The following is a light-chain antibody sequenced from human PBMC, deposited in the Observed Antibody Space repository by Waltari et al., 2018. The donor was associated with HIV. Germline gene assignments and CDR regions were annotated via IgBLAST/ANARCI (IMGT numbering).Light chain of an antibody. J-gene: IGKJ2*01. CDR3: QQYNSYPYT. CDR2: KAS. Sequence: DIQMTQSPSTLSASVGDRVTITCRASQSINSWLAWYQQKPGKAPKLLIYKASSLESGVPSRFSGSGSGTEFTLTISSLQPDDFATYYCQQYNSYPYTFGQGTKLEIK. V-gene: IGKV1-5*03. CDR1: QSINSW.